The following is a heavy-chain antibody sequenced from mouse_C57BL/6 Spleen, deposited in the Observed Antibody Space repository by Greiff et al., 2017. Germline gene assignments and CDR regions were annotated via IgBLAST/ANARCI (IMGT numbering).Heavy chain of an antibody. CDR3: ARGKGYYYGSSYGFDY. CDR2: IYPSDSET. J-gene: IGHJ2*01. CDR1: GYTFTSYW. V-gene: IGHV1-61*01. Sequence: QVQLQQPGAELVRPGSSVKLSCKASGYTFTSYWMAWVKQRPGQGLEWIGNIYPSDSETHYNQKFKDKATLTVDKSSSTAYMQLSSLTSEDSAVYYCARGKGYYYGSSYGFDYWGQGTTLTVSS. D-gene: IGHD1-1*01.